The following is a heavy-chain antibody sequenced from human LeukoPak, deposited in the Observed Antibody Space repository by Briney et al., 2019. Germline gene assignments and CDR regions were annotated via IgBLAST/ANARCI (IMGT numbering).Heavy chain of an antibody. J-gene: IGHJ6*03. CDR3: ARDPPAVQLPSYYYYMDV. Sequence: SQTLSLTRAISRDTVSINSAAWDWIRPSPSKGLEWLGRTSYRSKSYNDYAVSVKSRITINPDTTKNQISLLLSSVTPEDTAVYYCARDPPAVQLPSYYYYMDVWGKGTTGTVSS. D-gene: IGHD5-18*01. CDR1: RDTVSINSAA. V-gene: IGHV6-1*01. CDR2: TSYRSKSYN.